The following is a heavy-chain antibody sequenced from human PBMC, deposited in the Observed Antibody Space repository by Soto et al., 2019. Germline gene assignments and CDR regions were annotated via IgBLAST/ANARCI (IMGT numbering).Heavy chain of an antibody. CDR2: MTPNSGNT. CDR3: ARNLYNTGSFDH. Sequence: QVQLVQSGAEVKKPGASVKVSCKASGYTFTDYDINWVRQATGQRLEWMGWMTPNSGNTGYAQKFRGRVTMTRDTSRSTAYMELNSLTSEDTAVYYCARNLYNTGSFDHWGQGTLVTVSS. D-gene: IGHD3-10*01. CDR1: GYTFTDYD. V-gene: IGHV1-8*02. J-gene: IGHJ4*02.